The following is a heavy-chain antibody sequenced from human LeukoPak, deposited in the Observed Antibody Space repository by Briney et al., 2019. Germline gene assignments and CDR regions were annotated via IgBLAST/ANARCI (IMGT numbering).Heavy chain of an antibody. CDR3: AKDHTSGYYYFDY. J-gene: IGHJ4*02. CDR1: GFTFSSYS. CDR2: ISSSSSTI. D-gene: IGHD3-22*01. V-gene: IGHV3-48*04. Sequence: PGGSLRLSCAASGFTFSSYSMNWVRQAPGKGLEWVSYISSSSSTIYYADSVRGRFTISRDNSKSTLYLQMNSLRAEDTAVYYCAKDHTSGYYYFDYWGQGTLVTVSS.